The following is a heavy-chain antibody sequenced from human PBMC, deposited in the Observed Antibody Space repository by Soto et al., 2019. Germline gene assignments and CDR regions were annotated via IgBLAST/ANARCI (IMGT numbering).Heavy chain of an antibody. CDR3: ARGGDDCSTTSCYMIDY. CDR2: INAGNGNT. D-gene: IGHD2-2*02. J-gene: IGHJ4*02. CDR1: GYTFTTYA. Sequence: QVQLVQSGAEVKKPGASVMVSCQASGYTFTTYAMNWVGQAPGQRFEWLGWINAGNGNTKYSSKFQGRVTLARDTSASTAYMELSSLRSEDTAVYYCARGGDDCSTTSCYMIDYWGQGILVTVSS. V-gene: IGHV1-3*01.